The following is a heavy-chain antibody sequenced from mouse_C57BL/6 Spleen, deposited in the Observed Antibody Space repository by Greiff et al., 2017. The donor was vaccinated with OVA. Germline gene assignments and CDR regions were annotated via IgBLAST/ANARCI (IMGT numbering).Heavy chain of an antibody. CDR2: IRLKSDNYAT. CDR3: TDYYGSLWYFDV. J-gene: IGHJ1*03. Sequence: EVKVEESGGGLVQPGGSMKLSCVASGFTFSNYWMNWVRQSPEKGLEWVAQIRLKSDNYATHYAESVKGRFTISRDDSKSSVYLQMNNLRAEDTGIYYCTDYYGSLWYFDVWGTGTTVTVSS. V-gene: IGHV6-3*01. CDR1: GFTFSNYW. D-gene: IGHD1-1*01.